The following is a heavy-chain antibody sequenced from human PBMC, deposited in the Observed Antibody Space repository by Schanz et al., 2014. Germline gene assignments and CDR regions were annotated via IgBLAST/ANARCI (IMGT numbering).Heavy chain of an antibody. V-gene: IGHV3-33*06. J-gene: IGHJ3*02. D-gene: IGHD4-17*01. CDR1: GFTFSSYA. CDR3: AKDPHKDYGGKPQTFDI. CDR2: IWYDGNNK. Sequence: QVQLVESGGGVVQPGRSLRLSCAASGFTFSSYAVHWVRQAPDKGLVWVAVIWYDGNNKYYADSVKGRFTISRDNSKNILYLQMNSLRAEDTALYYCAKDPHKDYGGKPQTFDIWGQGTMVTVSS.